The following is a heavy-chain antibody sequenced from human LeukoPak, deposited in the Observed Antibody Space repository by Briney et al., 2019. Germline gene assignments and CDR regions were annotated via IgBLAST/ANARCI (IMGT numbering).Heavy chain of an antibody. CDR1: GFIFSSNA. Sequence: PGRSLRLSCAASGFIFSSNAMHWVRQAPGKGLEWVAGISYDGSNKYYADSVKGRFTISRDNSKNTLYLQMNSLRAEDTAMYYCARDRGKAYYYYYGLDVWGQGTTVTVSS. CDR2: ISYDGSNK. D-gene: IGHD5-24*01. CDR3: ARDRGKAYYYYYGLDV. J-gene: IGHJ6*02. V-gene: IGHV3-30-3*01.